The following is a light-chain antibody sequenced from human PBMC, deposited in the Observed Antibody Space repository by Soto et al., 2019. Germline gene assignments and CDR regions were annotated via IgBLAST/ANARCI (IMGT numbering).Light chain of an antibody. CDR3: QQYNSWPLT. CDR2: GAS. CDR1: QSVSSN. Sequence: EIVMTQSPATLSVSPGERATLSCRASQSVSSNLAWYQQKPGQAPRLLIYGASTRATGIPARFSGSGSGTEFTLTISSLQSEDLAIYYCQQYNSWPLTCGGGTKVEIK. V-gene: IGKV3-15*01. J-gene: IGKJ4*01.